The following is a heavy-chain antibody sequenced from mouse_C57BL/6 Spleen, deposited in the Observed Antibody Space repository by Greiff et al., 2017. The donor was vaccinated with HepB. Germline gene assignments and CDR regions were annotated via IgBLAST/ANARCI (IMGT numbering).Heavy chain of an antibody. V-gene: IGHV1-82*01. Sequence: QVQLQQSGPELVKPGASVKISCKASGYAFSSSWMNWVKQRPGKGLEWIGRSYPGDGDTNYNGKFKGKATLTADKSSSTAYMQLSSLTSEDSAVYFCARGTGPYYAMDYWGQGTSVTVA. CDR2: SYPGDGDT. J-gene: IGHJ4*01. CDR3: ARGTGPYYAMDY. CDR1: GYAFSSSW. D-gene: IGHD4-1*01.